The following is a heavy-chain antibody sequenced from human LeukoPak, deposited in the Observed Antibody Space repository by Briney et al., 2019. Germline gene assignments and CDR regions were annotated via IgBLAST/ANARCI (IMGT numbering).Heavy chain of an antibody. D-gene: IGHD3-22*01. CDR2: IYPGDSDT. V-gene: IGHV5-51*01. Sequence: GESLKSSCKGSGYRFTTYWIGWVRQMPGRGPEWMGIIYPGDSDTRYSPSFQGQVTISADKSISTAYLQWGSLKASDTAMYYCARQFRDSSGYYSYYFDYWGQGTLVTVSS. CDR1: GYRFTTYW. J-gene: IGHJ4*02. CDR3: ARQFRDSSGYYSYYFDY.